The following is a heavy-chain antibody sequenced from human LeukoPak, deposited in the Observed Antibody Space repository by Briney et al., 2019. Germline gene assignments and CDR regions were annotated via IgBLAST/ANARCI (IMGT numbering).Heavy chain of an antibody. J-gene: IGHJ5*02. CDR1: GFTFSSYG. CDR3: XXXXXXXXFGLPPINWFDP. Sequence: PGGSLRLSCAASGFTFSSYGMHWVRQAPGKGLEWVAFIRYDGSNKYYADSVKGRFTISRDNSKNTLYLQMNSLRAEDTAVYYXXXXXXXXXFGLPPINWFDPWGQGTLVTVSS. D-gene: IGHD3-10*01. CDR2: IRYDGSNK. V-gene: IGHV3-30*02.